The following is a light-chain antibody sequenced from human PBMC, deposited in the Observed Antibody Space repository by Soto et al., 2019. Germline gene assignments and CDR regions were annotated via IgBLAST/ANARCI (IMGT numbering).Light chain of an antibody. V-gene: IGKV1-39*01. CDR3: QQCYSTPRT. CDR2: AAS. Sequence: DIQMTQSPSSLSASVGDRVTITCRASQSISSYLNWYQQKPGKAPKLLIYAASSLQSGVQSRFSGSGSGTDFTLTISSLQPEDFATYYCQQCYSTPRTFGQGTKVEIK. J-gene: IGKJ1*01. CDR1: QSISSY.